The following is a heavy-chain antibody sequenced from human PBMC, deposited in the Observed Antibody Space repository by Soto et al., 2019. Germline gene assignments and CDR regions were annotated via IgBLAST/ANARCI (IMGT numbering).Heavy chain of an antibody. V-gene: IGHV1-46*01. J-gene: IGHJ4*02. D-gene: IGHD3-22*01. CDR3: ARADYYDSSGFYYDC. CDR1: GYIFTNHY. CDR2: INPSGGST. Sequence: QVQLAQSGAEVKKPGASVKVSCKASGYIFTNHYIHWVRQAPGQGLEWMGIINPSGGSTNYLQKFQSRITMTRDTSTSTVYMELSSLRSEDTAVYFCARADYYDSSGFYYDCWGQGSLVTVSS.